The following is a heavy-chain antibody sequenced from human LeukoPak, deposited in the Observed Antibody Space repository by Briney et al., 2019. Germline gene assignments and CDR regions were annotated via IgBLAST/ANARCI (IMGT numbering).Heavy chain of an antibody. CDR2: IYSGGST. CDR1: GFTVSSNY. J-gene: IGHJ4*02. Sequence: PGGSLRLSCAASGFTVSSNYMSWVRQAPGKGLEWVSVIYSGGSTYYADSVKGRFTISRDNSKNMLYLQMNSLRAEDTAVYYCARVIAAAEIDYWGQGTLVTVSS. CDR3: ARVIAAAEIDY. V-gene: IGHV3-66*02. D-gene: IGHD6-13*01.